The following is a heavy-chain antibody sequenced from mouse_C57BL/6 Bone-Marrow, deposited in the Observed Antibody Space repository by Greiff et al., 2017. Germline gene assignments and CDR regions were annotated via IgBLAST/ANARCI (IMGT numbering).Heavy chain of an antibody. CDR2: ISDGGSYT. J-gene: IGHJ3*01. CDR3: ARDYYDSWFAY. CDR1: GFTFSSYA. V-gene: IGHV5-4*01. D-gene: IGHD2-4*01. Sequence: EVKLVESGGGLVKPGGSLKLSCAASGFTFSSYAMSWVRQTPEKRLEWVATISDGGSYTNYPDNVKGRFTISRDNAKNNLYLQMSHLKSEDTAMYYCARDYYDSWFAYWGQGTLVTVSA.